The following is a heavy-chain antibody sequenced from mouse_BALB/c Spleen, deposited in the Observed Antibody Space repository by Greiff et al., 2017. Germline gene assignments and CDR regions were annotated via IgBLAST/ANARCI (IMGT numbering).Heavy chain of an antibody. Sequence: QVQLKESGPGLVQPSQSLSITCTVSGFSLTSYGVHWVRQSPGKGLEWLGVIWSGGSTDDNAAFISRLSISKDNSKSQVFFKMNSLQANDTAIYYCARNGGPRTYYFDYWGQGTTLTVSS. V-gene: IGHV2-2*02. CDR3: ARNGGPRTYYFDY. D-gene: IGHD3-3*01. CDR2: IWSGGST. CDR1: GFSLTSYG. J-gene: IGHJ2*01.